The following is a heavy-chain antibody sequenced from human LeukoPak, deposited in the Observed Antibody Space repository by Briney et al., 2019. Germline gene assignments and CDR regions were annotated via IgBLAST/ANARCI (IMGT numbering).Heavy chain of an antibody. Sequence: GGSLRLSCAASGFTFSSYGMHWVRQAPGKGLEWVAFMRYDGGNKYYADSVKGRFTISRDNSKNTLYLQMNSLRAEDTAVYYCARSVPSPYYFDYWGQGTLVTVPS. CDR1: GFTFSSYG. V-gene: IGHV3-30*02. CDR3: ARSVPSPYYFDY. CDR2: MRYDGGNK. J-gene: IGHJ4*02.